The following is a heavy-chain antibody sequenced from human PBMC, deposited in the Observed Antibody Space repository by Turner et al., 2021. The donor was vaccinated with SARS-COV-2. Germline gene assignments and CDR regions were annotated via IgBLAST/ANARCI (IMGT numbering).Heavy chain of an antibody. D-gene: IGHD3-10*01. J-gene: IGHJ4*02. CDR1: RCPISSSGYY. CDR3: ARHAYGSGSYYPDDY. Sequence: LQLHYSGPGLVKPSETLSLPCTASRCPISSSGYYWGWIRQPPGKGLEWLGSIYYSGSTYYNPALKSRVTISVDTSKNQFSLKLSAVTAADTAVYYGARHAYGSGSYYPDDYWGQGTLVTVSS. CDR2: IYYSGST. V-gene: IGHV4-39*01.